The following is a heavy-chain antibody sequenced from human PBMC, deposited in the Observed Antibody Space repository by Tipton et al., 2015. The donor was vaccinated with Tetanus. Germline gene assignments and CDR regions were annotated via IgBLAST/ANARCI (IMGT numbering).Heavy chain of an antibody. D-gene: IGHD4-11*01. J-gene: IGHJ4*02. Sequence: TLSLTCTVSGVSISGGRYYWSWIRQRPGKGLEWIGYIYYSGTSYYNPSLRSRLSISVDTSKNHFSLNLRSVTAADTAVYYCARTTSTVTTRYFDYWGQGALVTVSS. V-gene: IGHV4-30-4*08. CDR1: GVSISGGRYY. CDR3: ARTTSTVTTRYFDY. CDR2: IYYSGTS.